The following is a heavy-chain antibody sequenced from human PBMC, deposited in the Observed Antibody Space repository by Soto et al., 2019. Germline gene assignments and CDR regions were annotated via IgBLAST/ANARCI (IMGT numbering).Heavy chain of an antibody. D-gene: IGHD3-3*01. CDR2: ISYDGSNK. CDR1: GFTFSSYA. J-gene: IGHJ5*02. Sequence: QVQLVESGGGVVQPGRSLRLSCAASGFTFSSYAMHWVRQAPGKGLEWVAVISYDGSNKYYADSVKGRFTISRDNSKNTLYLQMNSLRAEDTAVYYCARDNRRYYAFWSGPSFFPFDPWGQGTLVTVSS. V-gene: IGHV3-30-3*01. CDR3: ARDNRRYYAFWSGPSFFPFDP.